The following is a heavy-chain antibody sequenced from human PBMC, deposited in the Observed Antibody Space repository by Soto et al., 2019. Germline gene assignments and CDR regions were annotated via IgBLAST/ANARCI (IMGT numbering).Heavy chain of an antibody. CDR1: GYSFTSYR. J-gene: IGHJ5*02. CDR3: ASGYSTTAICDAWLDP. V-gene: IGHV5-51*01. Sequence: GESLKNSCTGVGYSFTSYRIGCVRQKPGKGLEWMVIIYPGDSDTRYSPSFQGQVTISADKSITTAYLQWSSLKAPDTAMYYCASGYSTTAICDAWLDPPGQGCLVPV. D-gene: IGHD2-8*01. CDR2: IYPGDSDT.